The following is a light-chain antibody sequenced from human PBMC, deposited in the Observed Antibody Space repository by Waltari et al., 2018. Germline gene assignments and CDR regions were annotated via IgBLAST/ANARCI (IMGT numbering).Light chain of an antibody. CDR3: QQHSNWPLT. CDR1: QNLSSY. CDR2: DAS. V-gene: IGKV3-11*01. Sequence: IVLTQSPATLSLSPGERATLSCRASQNLSSYFAWYQQKPSHPPRLLIYDASNMAAGIPARFSGTGSGTDFTLTISSLQPEDFVVYYCQQHSNWPLTFGGGTKVEI. J-gene: IGKJ4*01.